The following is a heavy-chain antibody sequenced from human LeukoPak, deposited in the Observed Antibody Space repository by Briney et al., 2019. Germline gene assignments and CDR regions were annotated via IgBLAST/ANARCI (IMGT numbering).Heavy chain of an antibody. Sequence: GGSLRLSCAASGFTVSSNYMSWVRQAPGKGLEWVSVIYSGGSTYYADSVKGRFTISRDNSKNTLYLQMNSLRAEDTAVYYCARDHYDCSGYYWNYYYGMDVWGQGTTVTVSS. CDR1: GFTVSSNY. V-gene: IGHV3-66*02. D-gene: IGHD3-22*01. CDR3: ARDHYDCSGYYWNYYYGMDV. CDR2: IYSGGST. J-gene: IGHJ6*02.